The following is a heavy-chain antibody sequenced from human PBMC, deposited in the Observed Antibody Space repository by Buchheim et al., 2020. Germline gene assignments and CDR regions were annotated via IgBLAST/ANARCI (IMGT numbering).Heavy chain of an antibody. D-gene: IGHD2-2*01. Sequence: QVQLQESGPGLVKPSQTLSLTCTVSGGSISSGGYYWSWIRQHPGKGLEWIGYIYYSGSTYYNPSLKSRVTISVEPSKNQFSLKLSSVTAADTAVYYCARSPIVVVPAAPPVWFDPWGQGTL. CDR2: IYYSGST. J-gene: IGHJ5*02. CDR1: GGSISSGGYY. CDR3: ARSPIVVVPAAPPVWFDP. V-gene: IGHV4-31*03.